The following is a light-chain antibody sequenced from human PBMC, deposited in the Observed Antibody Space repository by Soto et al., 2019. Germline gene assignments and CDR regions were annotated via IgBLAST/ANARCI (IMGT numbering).Light chain of an antibody. CDR2: DAS. CDR1: QSVTSG. CDR3: QQYNKWPIT. J-gene: IGKJ5*01. Sequence: EIVLTQSPGTLSLSRGEGATLSCRASQSVTSGYLAWYQQQPNQAPRLLIYDASNRATGIPARFSGSGSGTDFTLTISSLQSEDFAVYSCQQYNKWPITFGQGTRLEI. V-gene: IGKV3D-15*01.